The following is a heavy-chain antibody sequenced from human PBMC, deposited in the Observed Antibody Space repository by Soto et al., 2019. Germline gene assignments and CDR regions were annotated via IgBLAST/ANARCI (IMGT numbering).Heavy chain of an antibody. CDR2: IKEDGSEK. J-gene: IGHJ6*02. D-gene: IGHD3-3*01. Sequence: EVQLVESGGCLVQPGGSLRLSCAASGFTFSSNWMSWVRQAPGKGLEWVANIKEDGSEKYYVESVKGRFTISRDNAKNSVYLQMHSLRGEDTAVYYCARVPLRTYGMAVWGQGTTVTVSS. CDR3: ARVPLRTYGMAV. CDR1: GFTFSSNW. V-gene: IGHV3-7*03.